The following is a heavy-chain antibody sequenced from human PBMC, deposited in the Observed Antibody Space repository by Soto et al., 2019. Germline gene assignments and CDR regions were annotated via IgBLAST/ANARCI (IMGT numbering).Heavy chain of an antibody. D-gene: IGHD3-10*01. V-gene: IGHV1-18*01. CDR3: ARREAYGTSTTRLFDSF. J-gene: IGHJ4*02. Sequence: QAQLVQSGGEVKKPGASVKVSCRASGYAFTSYGYAWVRQAPGQGLEWMGWISAYNGDTNYAQKFRGRFTLTTDTSTSTVQMQLRSLGSDDTAVYYCARREAYGTSTTRLFDSFWALGTLVTVS. CDR1: GYAFTSYG. CDR2: ISAYNGDT.